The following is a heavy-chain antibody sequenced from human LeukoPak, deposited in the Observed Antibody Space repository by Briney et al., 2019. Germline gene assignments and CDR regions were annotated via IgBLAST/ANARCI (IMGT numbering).Heavy chain of an antibody. CDR1: GGSFSGYY. CDR2: NNHSGST. Sequence: KPSETLSLTCAVYGGSFSGYYWSWIRQPPGKGLEWIGENNHSGSTNYNPSLKSRVTISVDTSKNQFSLKLSSVTAADTAVYYCARGYIVATIVGGTARYFDYWGQGTLVTVSS. V-gene: IGHV4-34*01. D-gene: IGHD5-12*01. CDR3: ARGYIVATIVGGTARYFDY. J-gene: IGHJ4*02.